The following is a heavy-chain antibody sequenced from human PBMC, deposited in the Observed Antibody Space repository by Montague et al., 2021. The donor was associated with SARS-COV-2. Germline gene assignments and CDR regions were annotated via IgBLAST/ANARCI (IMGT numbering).Heavy chain of an antibody. CDR3: ARLRDGVVPSPILGVGPYYSYYYMDV. V-gene: IGHV4-34*01. CDR1: GTSFSGSY. Sequence: SETLSLTCAVHGTSFSGSYLNWIRHPPGTWLEWIGEINHGGSTKYSPSLKSRLTISADTSKNLFSLKLTSVAAADTAVYYCARLRDGVVPSPILGVGPYYSYYYMDVWGRGTTVTVSS. CDR2: INHGGST. D-gene: IGHD3-10*01. J-gene: IGHJ6*03.